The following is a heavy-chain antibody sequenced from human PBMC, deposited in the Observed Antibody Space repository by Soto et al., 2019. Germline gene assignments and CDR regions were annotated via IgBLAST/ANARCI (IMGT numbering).Heavy chain of an antibody. V-gene: IGHV3-21*02. J-gene: IGHJ4*02. CDR1: GFTFNRYS. CDR2: VTSSSSSM. CDR3: AREADFASSGYVLDY. D-gene: IGHD3-22*01. Sequence: EVQLVESGGGLVKPGGSLRLSCAASGFTFNRYSMNWVRQAPGKGLEWVSSVTSSSSSMLYADSVKGRFTLSRDDAKDSLFLQMNSLRADDTAVYYCAREADFASSGYVLDYWGQGTLVTVSS.